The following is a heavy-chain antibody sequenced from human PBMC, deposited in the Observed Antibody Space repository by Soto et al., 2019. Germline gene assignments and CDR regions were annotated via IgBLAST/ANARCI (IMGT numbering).Heavy chain of an antibody. Sequence: QVQLQESGPGLVKPSGTLSLTCAVSGGSISSSNWWSWVRQPPGKGLEWIGEISHSGSTNYNPSPRTRVPKSVDKSKSQFSLKLSSVTAADTAVSYCARDPEHGLDLWGQGTTVTVSS. CDR3: ARDPEHGLDL. CDR2: ISHSGST. V-gene: IGHV4-4*02. CDR1: GGSISSSNW. J-gene: IGHJ6*02.